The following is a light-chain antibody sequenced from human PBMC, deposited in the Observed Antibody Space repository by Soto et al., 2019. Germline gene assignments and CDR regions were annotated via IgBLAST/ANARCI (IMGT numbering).Light chain of an antibody. V-gene: IGLV1-40*01. CDR1: SSNIGAGFD. CDR2: GNT. Sequence: QSVLTQPPSVSGAPGQRVTISCTGSSSNIGAGFDVHWYRQVPGRAPKLLIYGNTNRPSGVPDRFSASKSGTSASLAITGLQAEDEADYYCQSYDSSLSGSLFGGGTKVTVL. CDR3: QSYDSSLSGSL. J-gene: IGLJ2*01.